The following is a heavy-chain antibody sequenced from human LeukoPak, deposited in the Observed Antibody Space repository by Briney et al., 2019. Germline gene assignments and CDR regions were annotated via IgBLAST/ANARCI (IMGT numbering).Heavy chain of an antibody. Sequence: GRSLRLSCAASGFTFRSYGMHWVRQAPGKGLEWVTGISYDGSNKSYGDSVTGRFTISRDNSKNTLYLKMNSLRAEDTAVYYCAKEGSNGDFDYWGQGTLVTVSS. CDR2: ISYDGSNK. V-gene: IGHV3-30*18. CDR1: GFTFRSYG. J-gene: IGHJ4*02. CDR3: AKEGSNGDFDY. D-gene: IGHD1-26*01.